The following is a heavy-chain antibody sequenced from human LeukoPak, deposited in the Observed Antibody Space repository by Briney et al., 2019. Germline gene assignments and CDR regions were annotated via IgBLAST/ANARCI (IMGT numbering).Heavy chain of an antibody. D-gene: IGHD5-18*01. Sequence: ASVKVSCKASGYTLTGYYMHWVRQAPGQGLEWMGWINPNSGGTNYAQKFQGRVTMTRDTSISTAYMELSRLRSDDTAVYYCARGTGEGYSDGRYYFDYWGQGTLVTVSS. CDR3: ARGTGEGYSDGRYYFDY. CDR2: INPNSGGT. J-gene: IGHJ4*02. V-gene: IGHV1-2*02. CDR1: GYTLTGYY.